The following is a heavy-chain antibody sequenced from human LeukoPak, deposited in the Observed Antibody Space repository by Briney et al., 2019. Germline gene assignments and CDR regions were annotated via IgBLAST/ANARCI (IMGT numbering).Heavy chain of an antibody. CDR1: GYIFTSYG. CDR2: INAYKGNT. CDR3: ARVSTGITGTPYYFDY. V-gene: IGHV1-18*01. Sequence: ASVKVSCKTSGYIFTSYGISWVRQAPGQGLEWMGWINAYKGNTNYAQKLQGRVTMTTDTSTSTAYMELRSLRSDDTAVYFCARVSTGITGTPYYFDYWGQGTLVTVSS. J-gene: IGHJ4*02. D-gene: IGHD1-20*01.